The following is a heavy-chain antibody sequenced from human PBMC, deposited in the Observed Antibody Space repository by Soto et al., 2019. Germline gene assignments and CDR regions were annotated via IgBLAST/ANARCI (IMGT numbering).Heavy chain of an antibody. Sequence: EVQLVESGGGLVQPGRSLRLSCAASGFTFDDYAMHWVRQAPGKGLEWVSGISWNSGSIGYADSVKGRFTISRDNAKNSLNLQMNSLRAEDTALYYCAKDITHRPIMITYGGVNGYFDYWGQGTLVTVSS. J-gene: IGHJ4*02. CDR3: AKDITHRPIMITYGGVNGYFDY. CDR1: GFTFDDYA. V-gene: IGHV3-9*01. CDR2: ISWNSGSI. D-gene: IGHD3-16*01.